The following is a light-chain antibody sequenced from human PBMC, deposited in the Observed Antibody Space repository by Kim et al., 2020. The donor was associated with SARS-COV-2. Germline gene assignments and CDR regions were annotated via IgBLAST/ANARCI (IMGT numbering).Light chain of an antibody. Sequence: GQSATISCTGTRSDVGGYNYVSWYQQHPGKAPKLMIYEVSKRPSGVPDRFSGSKSGNTASLTVSGLQAEDEADYYCSSYAGSNNLVFGGGTKVTVL. CDR1: RSDVGGYNY. CDR3: SSYAGSNNLV. CDR2: EVS. J-gene: IGLJ2*01. V-gene: IGLV2-8*01.